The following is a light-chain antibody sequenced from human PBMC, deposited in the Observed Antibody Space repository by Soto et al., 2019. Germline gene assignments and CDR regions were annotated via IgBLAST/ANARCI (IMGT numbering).Light chain of an antibody. Sequence: DIQMTQSPSTLSASVGDRVTITCRASQSISAWLAWYQQKPGKAPKLLIYKASSLESGVPSRFSGSGSGTEFTLTISSLQPDDFATYYCQQYYNYGSWTFGQGTKVEIK. CDR3: QQYYNYGSWT. CDR1: QSISAW. V-gene: IGKV1-5*03. J-gene: IGKJ1*01. CDR2: KAS.